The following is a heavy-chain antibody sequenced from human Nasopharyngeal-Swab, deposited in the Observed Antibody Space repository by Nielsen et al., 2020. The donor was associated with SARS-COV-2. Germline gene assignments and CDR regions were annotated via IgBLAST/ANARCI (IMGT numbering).Heavy chain of an antibody. V-gene: IGHV4-61*02. Sequence: RRAPGKGLEWIGRMHTSTTTSYNPSLKSRVTISVDKSKNQFSLKLSSVTAADTAVYYCARMIFGVANAGIDVWGQGATVTVSS. D-gene: IGHD3-3*01. J-gene: IGHJ6*02. CDR2: MHTSTTT. CDR3: ARMIFGVANAGIDV.